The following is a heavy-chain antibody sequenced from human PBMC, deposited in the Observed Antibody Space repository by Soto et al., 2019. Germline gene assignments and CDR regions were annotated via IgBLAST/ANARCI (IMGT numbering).Heavy chain of an antibody. CDR1: GYTFTSPH. Sequence: ASVKVACKASGYTFTSPHITWVRQATGQGLEWMGWMKPNSGNTGYAQKFQDRITLTRDTSITTAYMELSSLTSDDTAVYFGMRYGVAATYWGQGIQVTVSS. CDR3: MRYGVAATY. CDR2: MKPNSGNT. D-gene: IGHD2-8*01. J-gene: IGHJ4*02. V-gene: IGHV1-8*01.